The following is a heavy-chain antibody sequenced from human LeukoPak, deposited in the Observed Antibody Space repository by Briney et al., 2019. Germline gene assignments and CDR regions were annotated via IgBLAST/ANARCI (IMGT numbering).Heavy chain of an antibody. V-gene: IGHV3-20*04. Sequence: GGSLRLSCVASGFTFDDYGMNWVRQAPGKGLEWVSGINWNGNYASYADSVEGRFTISRDNAKNSLYLQMNSLRAEDTALYYCARDMAFYSGWSDYWGQGTLVTVSS. D-gene: IGHD6-19*01. CDR3: ARDMAFYSGWSDY. J-gene: IGHJ4*02. CDR2: INWNGNYA. CDR1: GFTFDDYG.